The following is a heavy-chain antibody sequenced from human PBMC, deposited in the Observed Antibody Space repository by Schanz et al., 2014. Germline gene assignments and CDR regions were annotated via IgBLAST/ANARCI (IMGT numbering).Heavy chain of an antibody. Sequence: EVKLLESGGHLVQPGGSLRLSCAASGFTFSDHYMDWVRQAPGKGLEWVGRITNKPNNYNTEYAASVKGRFTISRDDSRNSLYLQMSSLKTEDTAVYYCARDLISSGWYGWGQGTLVTVSS. CDR2: ITNKPNNYNT. D-gene: IGHD6-19*01. CDR1: GFTFSDHY. CDR3: ARDLISSGWYG. V-gene: IGHV3-72*01. J-gene: IGHJ4*02.